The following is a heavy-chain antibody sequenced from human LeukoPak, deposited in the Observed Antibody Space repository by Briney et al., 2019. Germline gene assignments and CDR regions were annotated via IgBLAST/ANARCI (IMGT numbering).Heavy chain of an antibody. CDR3: ARGGGYSSTSY. D-gene: IGHD6-13*01. CDR1: GFTFDDYA. V-gene: IGHV3-9*01. Sequence: PGRSLRLSCAASGFTFDDYAMHWVRQAPGKGLEWVSGISWNSGSIGYADSVKGRFTISRDNAKNSLFLQMNSLRAEDTAVYYCARGGGYSSTSYWGQGTLVTVSS. CDR2: ISWNSGSI. J-gene: IGHJ4*02.